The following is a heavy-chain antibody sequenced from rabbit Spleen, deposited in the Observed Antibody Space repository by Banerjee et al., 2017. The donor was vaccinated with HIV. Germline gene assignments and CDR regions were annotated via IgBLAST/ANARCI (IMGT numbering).Heavy chain of an antibody. CDR1: GFSFSNKAV. CDR3: ARDTSSSFSSYGMDL. CDR2: IDTGSSGFT. J-gene: IGHJ6*01. Sequence: QEQLEESGGGLVKPEGSLTLTCTASGFSFSNKAVMCWVRQAPGKGLEWIVCIDTGSSGFTYFANWAKGRFTISKISSTTVTLQMTRLTAADTATYFCARDTSSSFSSYGMDLWGPGTLVTVS. V-gene: IGHV1S45*01. D-gene: IGHD1-1*01.